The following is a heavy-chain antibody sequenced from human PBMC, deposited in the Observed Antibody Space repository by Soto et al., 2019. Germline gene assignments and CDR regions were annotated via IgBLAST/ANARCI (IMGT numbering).Heavy chain of an antibody. CDR3: ARATMYSSPADY. CDR1: GDRVSRDSSA. D-gene: IGHD6-13*01. V-gene: IGHV6-1*01. Sequence: PSQTLSVTCAISGDRVSRDSSAWNWIRQSPSRCLEWLGRTYYRSKWYNDYAVSVKSRITINPDTSKNQFSLHLNSVTPDATAVYYCARATMYSSPADYWGEGTLVTVSS. J-gene: IGHJ4*02. CDR2: TYYRSKWYN.